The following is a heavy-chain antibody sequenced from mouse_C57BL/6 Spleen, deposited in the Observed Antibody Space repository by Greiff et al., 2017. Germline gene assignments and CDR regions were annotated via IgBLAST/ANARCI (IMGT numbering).Heavy chain of an antibody. Sequence: EVQGVESGGGLVKPGGSLKLSCAASGSTFSDFGMPWFRQAPEKGLEWVAYISRGSSTIYYADTVKGRFTISRQNAKNTLLLQRTSMRSEDTAMYYCARRGLIHTMDCWGAGTSVTVSS. CDR1: GSTFSDFG. CDR3: ARRGLIHTMDC. D-gene: IGHD2-3*01. CDR2: ISRGSSTI. V-gene: IGHV5-17*01. J-gene: IGHJ4*01.